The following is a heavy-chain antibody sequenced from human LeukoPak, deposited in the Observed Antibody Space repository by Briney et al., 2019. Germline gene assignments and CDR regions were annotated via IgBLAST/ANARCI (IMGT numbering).Heavy chain of an antibody. V-gene: IGHV3-23*01. CDR2: VSGSGDST. J-gene: IGHJ1*01. Sequence: PGGSLRLSCAASGFTFSTYAMSWVRQTPGKGLEWVSAVSGSGDSTYYADSVKGRFTISRDNSKNTLYLHMNSLRAEDTAIYYCAKGDDIAAAGTLHFDHWGQGTLVTVSS. CDR1: GFTFSTYA. CDR3: AKGDDIAAAGTLHFDH. D-gene: IGHD6-13*01.